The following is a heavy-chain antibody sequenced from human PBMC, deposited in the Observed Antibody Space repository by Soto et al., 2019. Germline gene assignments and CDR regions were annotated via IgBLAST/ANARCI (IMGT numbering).Heavy chain of an antibody. Sequence: EVQLLESGGGLAQPGGSLRRSCTASGFTFSTYAMNWVRRAPGKGLEWVSAISGTGATTYYGDSVKGRFTISRDNSKNTLYLQMNSLRVEDTALYYCAKDSRLYDSTNWFDSWGQGTLVTVSS. CDR2: ISGTGATT. D-gene: IGHD3-22*01. V-gene: IGHV3-23*01. CDR3: AKDSRLYDSTNWFDS. J-gene: IGHJ5*01. CDR1: GFTFSTYA.